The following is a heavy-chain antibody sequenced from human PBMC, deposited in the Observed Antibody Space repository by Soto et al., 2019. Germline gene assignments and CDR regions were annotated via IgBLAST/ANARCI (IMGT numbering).Heavy chain of an antibody. Sequence: SGGSLRLSCAAPGFTFSSYGMHWVRQAPGKGLEWVAVIWYDGSNKYYADSVKGRFTISRDNSKNTLYLQMNSLRAEDTAVYYCARAAAGTQRAYFDYWGQGTLVTVSS. CDR1: GFTFSSYG. V-gene: IGHV3-33*01. J-gene: IGHJ4*02. CDR2: IWYDGSNK. CDR3: ARAAAGTQRAYFDY. D-gene: IGHD6-13*01.